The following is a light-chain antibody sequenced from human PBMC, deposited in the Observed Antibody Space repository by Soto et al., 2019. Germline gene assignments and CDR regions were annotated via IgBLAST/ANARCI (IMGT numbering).Light chain of an antibody. CDR1: QGISNY. Sequence: DVKLTLSPSVVSASIGDRVTITFRASQGISNYLAWYQQKPGKAPKLLIYAASTLQSGVPSSFSGSGSGTEFTLTISSLQPEDFATYYCPQLNSYPITSGQGTRPAN. J-gene: IGKJ5*01. CDR3: PQLNSYPIT. CDR2: AAS. V-gene: IGKV1-9*01.